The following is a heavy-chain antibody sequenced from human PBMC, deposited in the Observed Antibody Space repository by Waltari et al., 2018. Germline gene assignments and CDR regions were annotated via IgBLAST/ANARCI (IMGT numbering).Heavy chain of an antibody. D-gene: IGHD3-10*01. V-gene: IGHV4-59*01. J-gene: IGHJ4*02. CDR1: GGSISSYY. Sequence: QVQLQESGPGLVKPSETLSLTCTVSGGSISSYYWSWIRQPPGKGLEWIGYIYYSGSTNYHPSLKSRVTISVDTSKNQFSLKLSSVTAADTAVYYCARAFMVRGVHFDYWGQGTLVTVSS. CDR2: IYYSGST. CDR3: ARAFMVRGVHFDY.